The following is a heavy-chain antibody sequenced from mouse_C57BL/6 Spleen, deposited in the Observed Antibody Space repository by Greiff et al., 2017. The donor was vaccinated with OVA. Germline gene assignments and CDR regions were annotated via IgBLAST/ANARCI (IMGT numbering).Heavy chain of an antibody. CDR2: ISSGGDYI. D-gene: IGHD1-1*01. V-gene: IGHV5-9-1*02. J-gene: IGHJ4*01. Sequence: EVQLQESGEGLVKPGGSLKLSCAASGFTFSSYAMSWVRQTPEKRLEWVAYISSGGDYIYYADTVKGRFTISRDNARNTLYLQMSSLKSEDTAMYYCTRPTTVVATGGFDYWGQGTSVTVSS. CDR1: GFTFSSYA. CDR3: TRPTTVVATGGFDY.